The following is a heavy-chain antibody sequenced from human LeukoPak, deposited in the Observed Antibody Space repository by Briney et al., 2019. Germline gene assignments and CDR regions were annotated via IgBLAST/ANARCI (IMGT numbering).Heavy chain of an antibody. CDR3: ARDYYDSSGEDLFQH. Sequence: GGSLRLSCAASGFTFSSYSMNWVRQAPGKGLEWVSSISSSSSYIYYADSVKGRFTISRDNAENSLYLQMNSLRAEDTAVYYCARDYYDSSGEDLFQHWGQGTLVTVSS. CDR1: GFTFSSYS. J-gene: IGHJ1*01. D-gene: IGHD3-22*01. V-gene: IGHV3-21*01. CDR2: ISSSSSYI.